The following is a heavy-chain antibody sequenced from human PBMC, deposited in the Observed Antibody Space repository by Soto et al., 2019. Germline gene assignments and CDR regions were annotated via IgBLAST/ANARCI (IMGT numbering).Heavy chain of an antibody. J-gene: IGHJ4*02. CDR2: ISSSSSYI. V-gene: IGHV3-21*01. CDR1: GFTFSSYS. D-gene: IGHD6-19*01. Sequence: EVQLVESGGGLVKPGGSLRLSCAASGFTFSSYSMNWVRQAPGKGLEWVSSISSSSSYIYYADSVKGRFTISRDNAKNSLYLQMNSLSAEDTAVYYCARESGGWYPAGTFDYWGQGTLVTVSS. CDR3: ARESGGWYPAGTFDY.